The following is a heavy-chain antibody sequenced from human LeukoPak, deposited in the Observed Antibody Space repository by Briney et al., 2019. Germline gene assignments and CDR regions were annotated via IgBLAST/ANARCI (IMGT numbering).Heavy chain of an antibody. D-gene: IGHD2-15*01. CDR1: GYTFTSYG. Sequence: ASVKVSCKASGYTFTSYGIRWVRQAPGQELEWMGWISAYNGNTNYAQKLQGRVTMTTDTSTSTAYMELRSLRSDDTAVYYCARLTAGVVVAAHHVVEAKLYHYFDYWGQGTLVTVSS. J-gene: IGHJ4*02. CDR2: ISAYNGNT. CDR3: ARLTAGVVVAAHHVVEAKLYHYFDY. V-gene: IGHV1-18*01.